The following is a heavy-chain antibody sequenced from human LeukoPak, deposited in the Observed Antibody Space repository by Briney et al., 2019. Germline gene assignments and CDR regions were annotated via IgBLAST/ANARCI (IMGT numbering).Heavy chain of an antibody. V-gene: IGHV3-21*01. J-gene: IGHJ4*02. CDR1: GFTFSSYS. CDR2: ISSSSSYI. D-gene: IGHD6-19*01. CDR3: AREGVAVAATDY. Sequence: GGSLRLSCAASGFTFSSYSMNWVRQAPGKGLDWVSSISSSSSYIYYADSVKGRFTISRDNAKNSLYLQMNSLRAEDTAVYYCAREGVAVAATDYWGQGTLVTVSS.